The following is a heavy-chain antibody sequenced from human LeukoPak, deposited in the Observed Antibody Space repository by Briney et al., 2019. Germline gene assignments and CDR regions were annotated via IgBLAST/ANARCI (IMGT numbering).Heavy chain of an antibody. CDR3: ARGRYDFDY. CDR2: INHSGST. CDR1: GGSFSGYY. J-gene: IGHJ4*02. V-gene: IGHV4-34*01. D-gene: IGHD5-12*01. Sequence: SETLSLTCAVYGGSFSGYYWSWIRQPPGKGLEWIGEINHSGSTNYNPSLKSRVTISVDTSKNQFSLKLSSVTAAATAVYYCARGRYDFDYWGQGTLVTVSS.